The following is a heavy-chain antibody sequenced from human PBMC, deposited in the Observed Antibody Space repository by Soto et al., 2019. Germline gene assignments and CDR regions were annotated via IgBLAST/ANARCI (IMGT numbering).Heavy chain of an antibody. V-gene: IGHV3-33*01. J-gene: IGHJ4*02. CDR3: ARDGRYSSSWTLDY. D-gene: IGHD6-13*01. CDR1: GFTFSSYG. CDR2: IWYDGSNK. Sequence: QVQLVESGGGVVQPGRSLRLSCAASGFTFSSYGMHWVRQAPGKGLEWVAVIWYDGSNKYYADSVKGRFTISRDNSKNTLYLQMSSLRAEDTAVYYCARDGRYSSSWTLDYWGQGTLVTVSS.